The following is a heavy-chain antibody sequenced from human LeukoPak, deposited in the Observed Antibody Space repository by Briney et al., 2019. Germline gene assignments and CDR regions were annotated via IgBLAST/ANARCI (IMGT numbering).Heavy chain of an antibody. V-gene: IGHV3-23*01. CDR2: ISGSGGST. J-gene: IGHJ4*02. Sequence: GGSLRLSCAASGFTFSSYAMSWVRQAPGKGLEWVSAISGSGGSTYYADSVKGRFTISRDNSKYTLYLQMNSLRAEDTAVYYCASPAPGYSSGWSPYYFDYWGQGTLVTVSS. CDR1: GFTFSSYA. D-gene: IGHD6-19*01. CDR3: ASPAPGYSSGWSPYYFDY.